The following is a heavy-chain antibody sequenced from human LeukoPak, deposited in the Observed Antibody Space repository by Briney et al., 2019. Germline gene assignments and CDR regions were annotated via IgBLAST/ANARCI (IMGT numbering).Heavy chain of an antibody. V-gene: IGHV3-48*03. Sequence: GGSLRLSCAASGFTFSSYEMNWVRQAPGKGLEWVSYISSSGSTIYYADSVKGRFTISRDNAKNSLYLQMNSLRAENTAVYYCARGGSYLSAFDIWGQGTMVTVSS. CDR3: ARGGSYLSAFDI. CDR2: ISSSGSTI. D-gene: IGHD1-26*01. J-gene: IGHJ3*02. CDR1: GFTFSSYE.